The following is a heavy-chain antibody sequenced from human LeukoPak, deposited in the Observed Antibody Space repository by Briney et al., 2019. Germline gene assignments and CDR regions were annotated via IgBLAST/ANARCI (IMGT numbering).Heavy chain of an antibody. CDR1: GYTFTGYY. CDR3: ARDLYYYDSSGYYQDY. Sequence: ASVKVSCKASGYTFTGYYMHWVRQAPGQGLEWTGWINPNSGGTNYAQKFQGRVTMTRDTSISTAYMELSRLRSDDTAVYYCARDLYYYDSSGYYQDYWGQGILVTVSS. D-gene: IGHD3-22*01. J-gene: IGHJ4*02. V-gene: IGHV1-2*02. CDR2: INPNSGGT.